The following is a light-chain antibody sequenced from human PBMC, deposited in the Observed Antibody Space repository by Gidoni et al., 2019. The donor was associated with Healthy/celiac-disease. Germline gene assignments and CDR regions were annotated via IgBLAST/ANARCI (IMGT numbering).Light chain of an antibody. CDR3: QQYNNWPPFT. CDR1: QSVSSN. Sequence: EIVMTQSPATLSVSPGERATLSCRASQSVSSNLAWFQQKPGQAPRPLIYGAATRATGIPARFSGSGSWTEFTLTISSLQSEDFAVYYCQQYNNWPPFTFGPGTKVDIK. V-gene: IGKV3-15*01. J-gene: IGKJ3*01. CDR2: GAA.